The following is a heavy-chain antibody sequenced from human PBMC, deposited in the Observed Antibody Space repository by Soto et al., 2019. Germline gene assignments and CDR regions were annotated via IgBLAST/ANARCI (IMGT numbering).Heavy chain of an antibody. J-gene: IGHJ3*02. CDR1: GGTFSSYA. CDR2: IIPIFGTA. D-gene: IGHD6-13*01. Sequence: ASVKVSCKASGGTFSSYAISWVRQAPGQGLEWMGGIIPIFGTANYAQKFQGRVTITADESTSTAYMELSSLRSEDTAVYYCASPQYSRSWYFAFDIWGQGTMVTVSS. CDR3: ASPQYSRSWYFAFDI. V-gene: IGHV1-69*13.